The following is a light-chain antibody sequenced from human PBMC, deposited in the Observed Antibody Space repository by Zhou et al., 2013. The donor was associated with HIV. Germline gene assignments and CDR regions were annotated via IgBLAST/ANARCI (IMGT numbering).Light chain of an antibody. Sequence: DVQMTQSPSSLSASVGDRVTISCRASQSVGTWLAWYQQKPGKAPKLLIYKASSLEAGVPSRFSGSGSGTEFTLTISSLQPDDFATYYCQQYDSYSPVTFGQGTQAGDQT. J-gene: IGKJ2*01. V-gene: IGKV1-5*03. CDR2: KAS. CDR1: QSVGTW. CDR3: QQYDSYSPVT.